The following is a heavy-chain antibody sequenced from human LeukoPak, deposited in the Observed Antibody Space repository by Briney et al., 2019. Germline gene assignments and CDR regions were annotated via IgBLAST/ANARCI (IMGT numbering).Heavy chain of an antibody. J-gene: IGHJ4*02. CDR2: INHSGST. D-gene: IGHD6-6*01. CDR1: GGSFSGYY. V-gene: IGHV4-34*01. Sequence: SETLSLTCAVYGGSFSGYYWSWIRQPPGKGLEWIGEINHSGSTNYNPSPKSRVTISVDTSKNQFSLKLSSVTAADTAVYYCARDEMHSSSSPRWGQGTLVTVSS. CDR3: ARDEMHSSSSPR.